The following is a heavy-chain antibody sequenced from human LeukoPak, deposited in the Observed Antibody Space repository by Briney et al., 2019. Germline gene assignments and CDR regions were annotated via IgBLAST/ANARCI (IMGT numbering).Heavy chain of an antibody. V-gene: IGHV1-24*01. J-gene: IGHJ4*02. D-gene: IGHD5-18*01. CDR1: GYTLTELS. CDR2: FDPEDGEA. Sequence: ASVKVSCKVSGYTLTELSMHWVRQAPGKGLEWMGGFDPEDGEAIYAQKLQGRVTMTTDTSTSTAYMELRSLRSDGTAVYYCARDPKQYSYGVQSDYWGQGTLVTVSS. CDR3: ARDPKQYSYGVQSDY.